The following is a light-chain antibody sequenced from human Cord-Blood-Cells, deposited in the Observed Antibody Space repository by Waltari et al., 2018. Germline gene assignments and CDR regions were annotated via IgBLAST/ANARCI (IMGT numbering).Light chain of an antibody. CDR2: GAS. CDR1: QSVSSSY. J-gene: IGKJ1*01. V-gene: IGKV3-20*01. Sequence: EIVLTQSTDTLSLSPGERATLSCRASQSVSSSYLAWYQQKPGQAPRLLIYGASSRATGIPDRFSGSGSGTDFPLTISRLEPEDFAVYYCQQYGSSPRTFGQGTKVEIK. CDR3: QQYGSSPRT.